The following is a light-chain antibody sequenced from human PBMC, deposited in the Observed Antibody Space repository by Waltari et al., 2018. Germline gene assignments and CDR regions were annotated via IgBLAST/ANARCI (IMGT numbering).Light chain of an antibody. V-gene: IGKV1-12*01. Sequence: DIQLTQSPSSVSASVGDTVTIACRASQAISNKLAWYQQRAGKAAKLPIFAASTLQGGVPSRFSGSGSGTDFTLTINSLQPEDFATYYCQEANSFPRATFGGGTKVEIK. CDR2: AAS. CDR3: QEANSFPRAT. J-gene: IGKJ4*01. CDR1: QAISNK.